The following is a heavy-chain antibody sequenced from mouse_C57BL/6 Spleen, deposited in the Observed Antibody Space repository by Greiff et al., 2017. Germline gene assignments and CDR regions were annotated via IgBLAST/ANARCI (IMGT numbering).Heavy chain of an antibody. CDR2: IDPETGGT. D-gene: IGHD1-1*01. CDR1: GYTFTDYE. J-gene: IGHJ3*01. Sequence: QVQLQQSGAELVRPGASVTLSCKASGYTFTDYEMHWVKQTPVHGLEWIGAIDPETGGTAYNQKFKGKAILTADKSSSTAYMELRSLTSEDSAVYYCTRKYYGSSSRFAYWGQGTLVTVSA. V-gene: IGHV1-15*01. CDR3: TRKYYGSSSRFAY.